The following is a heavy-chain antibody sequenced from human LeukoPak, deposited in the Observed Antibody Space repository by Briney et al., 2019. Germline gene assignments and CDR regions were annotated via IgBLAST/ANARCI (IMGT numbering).Heavy chain of an antibody. D-gene: IGHD6-6*01. CDR2: VKTDGIST. Sequence: PGGSLRLSCAASGFTLSTYWMHWVRQAPGKGLVWVSCVKTDGISTRYADSVKGRFTISRDNAKNRLYLQMNSLRAEDTAVYYCGRGQPSYSSSIDSWGQGTLVTVSS. V-gene: IGHV3-74*01. CDR3: GRGQPSYSSSIDS. J-gene: IGHJ4*02. CDR1: GFTLSTYW.